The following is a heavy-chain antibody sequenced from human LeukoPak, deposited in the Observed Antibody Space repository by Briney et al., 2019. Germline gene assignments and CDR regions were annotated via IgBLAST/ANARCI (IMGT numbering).Heavy chain of an antibody. Sequence: GGSLRLSCAISGLTHHDYAMTWVRQAPGKGLEWVSTIVGDSSKTYYADSVKGRFTISRDNSNYMLFLHMNSLRAEDTAIYYCAKQPYNYYYLDVWGKGTTVIVSS. J-gene: IGHJ6*03. CDR1: GLTHHDYA. V-gene: IGHV3-23*01. CDR2: IVGDSSKT. D-gene: IGHD2-2*02. CDR3: AKQPYNYYYLDV.